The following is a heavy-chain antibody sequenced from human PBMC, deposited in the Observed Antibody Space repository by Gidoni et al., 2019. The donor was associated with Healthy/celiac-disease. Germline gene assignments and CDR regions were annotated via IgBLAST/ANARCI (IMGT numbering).Heavy chain of an antibody. V-gene: IGHV3-30*18. CDR1: GFPFSSYG. J-gene: IGHJ4*02. CDR3: AKDEGGWFGELSNGLDY. CDR2: ISYDGSNK. D-gene: IGHD3-10*01. Sequence: QVQLVESGGGVVQPGRSLRLSCAASGFPFSSYGMHWVRQAPGKGLEWVAVISYDGSNKYYADSVKGRFTISRDNSKNTLYLQMNSLRAEDTAAYYCAKDEGGWFGELSNGLDYWGQGTLVTVSS.